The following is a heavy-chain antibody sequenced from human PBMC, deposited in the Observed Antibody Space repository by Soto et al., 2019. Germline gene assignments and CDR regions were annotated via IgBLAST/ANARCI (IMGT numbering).Heavy chain of an antibody. J-gene: IGHJ4*02. Sequence: QLQLQESGPGLVKPSETLSLTCTVSGGSISSSSYYWGWIRQPPGKGLEWIGSIYYSGSTYYNPSLKSRVTISVDTSKNQFSLKLSSVTAADTAVYYCARLPVTRYSSGWYSDPFDYWGQGTLVTVSS. CDR3: ARLPVTRYSSGWYSDPFDY. V-gene: IGHV4-39*01. CDR1: GGSISSSSYY. CDR2: IYYSGST. D-gene: IGHD6-19*01.